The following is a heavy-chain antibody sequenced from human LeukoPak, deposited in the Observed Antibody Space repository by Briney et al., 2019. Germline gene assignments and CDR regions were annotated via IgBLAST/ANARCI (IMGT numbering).Heavy chain of an antibody. V-gene: IGHV1-69*13. CDR3: ARPRIVVVTASNWFDP. Sequence: SVKVSCKASGGTFSSHLINWVRQAPGQGLEWMGGIIPIFGTPNYAQRFQGRVTITADESTSTVYMELSSLRSEDTAVYYCARPRIVVVTASNWFDPWGQGTLVTVSS. D-gene: IGHD2-21*02. CDR2: IIPIFGTP. CDR1: GGTFSSHL. J-gene: IGHJ5*02.